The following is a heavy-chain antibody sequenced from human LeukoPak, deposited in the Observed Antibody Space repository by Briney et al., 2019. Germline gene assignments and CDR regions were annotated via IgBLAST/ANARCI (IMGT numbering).Heavy chain of an antibody. CDR1: GGSVTSTNW. Sequence: PSETLSLTCDVSGGSVTSTNWWAWVRQPPGKGLEWIGEVHLDGRTNYNPSLKSRLIMSVDLPENHISLKLNSLTAADTAVYYCAREGGFYRPLDYSGQGTLVTVSS. V-gene: IGHV4-4*02. D-gene: IGHD3-3*01. CDR3: AREGGFYRPLDY. CDR2: VHLDGRT. J-gene: IGHJ4*02.